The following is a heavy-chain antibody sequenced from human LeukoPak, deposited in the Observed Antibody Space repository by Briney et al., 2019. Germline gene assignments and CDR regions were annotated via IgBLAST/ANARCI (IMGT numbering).Heavy chain of an antibody. CDR2: INPKSGGT. Sequence: ASVKVSCKASGYTFTGYYMHWVRQAPGQGLEWMGWINPKSGGTNYAQKFQGRVTMTRDTSISTAYMELSRLKSDDTAVYYRARERGGDYHFDYWGQGTLVSVSS. CDR1: GYTFTGYY. D-gene: IGHD4-11*01. J-gene: IGHJ4*02. CDR3: ARERGGDYHFDY. V-gene: IGHV1-2*02.